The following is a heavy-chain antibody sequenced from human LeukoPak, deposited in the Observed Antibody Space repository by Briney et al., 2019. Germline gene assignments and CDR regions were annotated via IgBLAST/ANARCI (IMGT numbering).Heavy chain of an antibody. CDR1: GFIFSSYS. V-gene: IGHV3-23*01. J-gene: IGHJ4*02. Sequence: GGSLRLSCAASGFIFSSYSMNWVRQAPGKGLEWVSAINGGGGSTYYADSVKGRFTISRDNSKNTLFLQMNSLRAEDTAIYYCVKGPLVRLDYWGQGTLVTVSS. CDR3: VKGPLVRLDY. CDR2: INGGGGST. D-gene: IGHD6-13*01.